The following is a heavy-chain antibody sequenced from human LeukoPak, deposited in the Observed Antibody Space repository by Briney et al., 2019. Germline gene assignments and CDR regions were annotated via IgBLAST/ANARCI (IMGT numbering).Heavy chain of an antibody. Sequence: PGGSLRLSCEATGFIFSDYWMAWVRQALGKGLEWLANIKDDGSDKNYVESMKGRFTISRDNAKNSLYLQMNSLRVEDTAVYYCARDAGYGYDRFDYWGQGTQITVSS. CDR2: IKDDGSDK. CDR1: GFIFSDYW. D-gene: IGHD5-18*01. J-gene: IGHJ4*02. CDR3: ARDAGYGYDRFDY. V-gene: IGHV3-7*01.